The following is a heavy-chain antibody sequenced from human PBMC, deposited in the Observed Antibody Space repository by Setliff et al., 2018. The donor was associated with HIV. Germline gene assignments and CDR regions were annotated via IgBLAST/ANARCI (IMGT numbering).Heavy chain of an antibody. V-gene: IGHV4-34*01. J-gene: IGHJ4*02. CDR3: ARGRHIEATIPLDH. CDR2: INDRGNT. D-gene: IGHD5-12*01. CDR1: GGSFSDYY. Sequence: SETLSLTCTVSGGSFSDYYWTWIRQPPNEGLEWSGEINDRGNTNYMPSLRSRVTISVDTSKNQFSLKLTSVTAADSAIYYCARGRHIEATIPLDHWGQGTLVTVSS.